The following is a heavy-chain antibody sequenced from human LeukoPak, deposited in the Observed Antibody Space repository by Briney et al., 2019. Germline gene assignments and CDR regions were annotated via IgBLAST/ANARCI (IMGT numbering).Heavy chain of an antibody. D-gene: IGHD3-22*01. J-gene: IGHJ4*02. Sequence: GGSLRLSCAASGFTFNNFAMHWVRQAPGKGLEWVAVISDDGNNDYYADSVQGRFTISRGNSKNTLYLQMSSLRAEDTAMYYCARSQSTFLLYYYDSSGFLIKDWGQGTLLTVSS. CDR1: GFTFNNFA. V-gene: IGHV3-30-3*01. CDR3: ARSQSTFLLYYYDSSGFLIKD. CDR2: ISDDGNND.